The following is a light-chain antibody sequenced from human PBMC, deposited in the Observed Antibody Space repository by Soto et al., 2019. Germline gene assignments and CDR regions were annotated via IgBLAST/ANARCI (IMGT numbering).Light chain of an antibody. J-gene: IGLJ2*01. CDR1: TSNIGSHS. Sequence: QSVLTQPPSASGAPGQTVTISCSGTTSNIGSHSVNWYRQLPGTAPKVVMFSNDERPSGVPDRFSGSKSGTSASLTIPGLQAEDEADYYCTAWDTSLKGTLVFGGGTKVTVL. CDR3: TAWDTSLKGTLV. CDR2: SND. V-gene: IGLV1-44*01.